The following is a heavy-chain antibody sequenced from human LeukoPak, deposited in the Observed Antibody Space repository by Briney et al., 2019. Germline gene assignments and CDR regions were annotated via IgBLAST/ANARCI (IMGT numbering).Heavy chain of an antibody. V-gene: IGHV3-7*05. CDR3: ARENFWKFDY. D-gene: IGHD1-1*01. CDR1: GFTFKKFY. CDR2: IKQDGSER. Sequence: PGGSLRLSCAASGFTFKKFYMGWVRQAPGKGLEWVANIKQDGSERSYVDSVKGRFTISRDNAKNSLYPQLDSLRAEDTAVYYCARENFWKFDYWGQGTLVTVSS. J-gene: IGHJ4*02.